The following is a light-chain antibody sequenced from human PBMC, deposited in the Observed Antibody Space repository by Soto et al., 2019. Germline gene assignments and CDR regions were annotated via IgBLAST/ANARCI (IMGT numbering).Light chain of an antibody. J-gene: IGKJ2*02. Sequence: EIVLTQSPGTLSLSPGERATLSCRASQSVSSSYLAWYQQKPGQAPRLLIYGASSRATGIPDRFSGSGSGTDFTLTLSRLEPEAFAVYYCQQYGSSPSTFGQGTKLEIK. CDR1: QSVSSSY. CDR2: GAS. CDR3: QQYGSSPST. V-gene: IGKV3-20*01.